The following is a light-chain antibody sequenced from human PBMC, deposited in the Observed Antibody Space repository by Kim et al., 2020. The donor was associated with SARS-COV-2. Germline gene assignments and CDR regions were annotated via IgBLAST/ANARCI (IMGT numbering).Light chain of an antibody. CDR1: QTVLYNSNNTNY. CDR2: WAS. CDR3: QQYYSTPPS. V-gene: IGKV4-1*01. Sequence: RATLNCKSNQTVLYNSNNTNYLAWYQQKPGQAPKLLIYWASIRESGVSDRFSGSGSETDFTLTISSLQAEDVAVYYCQQYYSTPPSFGQGTKLEI. J-gene: IGKJ2*03.